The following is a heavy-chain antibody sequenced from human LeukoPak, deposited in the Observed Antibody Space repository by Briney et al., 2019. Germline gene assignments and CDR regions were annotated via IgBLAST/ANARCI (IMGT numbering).Heavy chain of an antibody. CDR1: GDSSTKSIYY. V-gene: IGHV4-39*07. CDR3: ARLAQQLVRGAFDI. CDR2: IDYSGST. D-gene: IGHD6-13*01. J-gene: IGHJ3*02. Sequence: SESLSLTCTVSGDSSTKSIYYWGWIRQPPGKGLEWIGSIDYSGSTYYNPSLKSRATISMDTSKNQFSLKLNSVTAADTAVYYCARLAQQLVRGAFDIWGQGTMVTVSS.